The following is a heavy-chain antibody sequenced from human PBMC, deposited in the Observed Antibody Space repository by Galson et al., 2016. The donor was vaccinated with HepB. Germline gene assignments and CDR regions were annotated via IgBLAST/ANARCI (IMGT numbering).Heavy chain of an antibody. J-gene: IGHJ6*01. D-gene: IGHD5-18*01. CDR3: AGGLNEIHLWLTHYYYDLDV. CDR1: GGTFSSYA. V-gene: IGHV1-69*13. CDR2: IIPFFGAA. Sequence: SVKVSCKASGGTFSSYAISWVRQAPGQRLEWMGGIIPFFGAANYAQEFQGRVTITADESTSTAYMELSSLRSEDTAVYYCAGGLNEIHLWLTHYYYDLDVWGQGTTVIVSS.